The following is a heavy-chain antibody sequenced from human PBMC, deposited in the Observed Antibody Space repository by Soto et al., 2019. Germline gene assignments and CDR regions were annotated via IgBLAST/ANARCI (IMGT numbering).Heavy chain of an antibody. D-gene: IGHD1-1*01. CDR3: AGEVNGNENYYYYGMDV. J-gene: IGHJ6*02. Sequence: QVQLGPSGAAVKKPGSSVKVSGKASGGTFSSYAISWVRQAPGQGLEWMGGIIPIFGTADYAQKFQGRVTITAAESTSTAYMELSSLSSEDTAMYYCAGEVNGNENYYYYGMDVWGQCTTVTVSS. CDR1: GGTFSSYA. V-gene: IGHV1-69*01. CDR2: IIPIFGTA.